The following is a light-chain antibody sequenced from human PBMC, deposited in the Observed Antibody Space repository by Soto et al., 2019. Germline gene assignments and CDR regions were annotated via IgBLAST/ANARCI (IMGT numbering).Light chain of an antibody. Sequence: DIQMTQSPSTLSASVGDRVTITCRASQSISVYLAWYQQRPREAPKLLIYGGSSLESGVPSRFSRSGSGTEFTLTISSLQPTYFATYYCHQYATSSPTFGQGTKLEI. J-gene: IGKJ2*01. V-gene: IGKV1-5*01. CDR1: QSISVY. CDR2: GGS. CDR3: HQYATSSPT.